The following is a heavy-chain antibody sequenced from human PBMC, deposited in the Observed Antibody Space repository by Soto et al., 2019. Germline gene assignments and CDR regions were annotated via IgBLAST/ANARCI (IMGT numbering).Heavy chain of an antibody. CDR3: VRDWESTTQTWGFGDS. CDR2: IIPIFGVT. CDR1: GGTFSSYT. Sequence: QVQLVQSGAEVKKPGTSVKVSCKASGGTFSSYTITWVRQAPGQGLEWLGRIIPIFGVTNYAQKFQDRVTITADRSTTIAYMELSRLRSEDTAVYYCVRDWESTTQTWGFGDSWGQGTLVTVSS. D-gene: IGHD1-1*01. J-gene: IGHJ4*02. V-gene: IGHV1-69*08.